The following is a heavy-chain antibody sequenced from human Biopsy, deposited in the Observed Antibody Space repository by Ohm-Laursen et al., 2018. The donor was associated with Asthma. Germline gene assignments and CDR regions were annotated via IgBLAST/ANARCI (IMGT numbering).Heavy chain of an antibody. J-gene: IGHJ3*02. Sequence: SETLSLTCTVSGGSITSFYWSWIRQPPGRGLEWIGYIYFSGNTNYNPSLKSRVTISIDTSKNHFSLKLTSVTAADTAVYYCARQKLVAAEGPFDMWGQGTMVIVSS. CDR3: ARQKLVAAEGPFDM. CDR1: GGSITSFY. V-gene: IGHV4-59*08. D-gene: IGHD1-26*01. CDR2: IYFSGNT.